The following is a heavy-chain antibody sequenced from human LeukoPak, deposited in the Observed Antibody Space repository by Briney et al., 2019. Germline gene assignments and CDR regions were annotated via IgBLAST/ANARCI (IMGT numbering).Heavy chain of an antibody. CDR1: GGSISNYY. V-gene: IGHV4-59*01. CDR3: ARWGSIAVARFDY. J-gene: IGHJ4*02. Sequence: SETLSLTCTVSGGSISNYYWSWIRQPPGKGLEWIGYIYYTGSTNYNPSLTSRVNISVDTSKNQFSLDLTSVTAADTAVYYCARWGSIAVARFDYWGQGTLVTVSS. CDR2: IYYTGST. D-gene: IGHD6-6*01.